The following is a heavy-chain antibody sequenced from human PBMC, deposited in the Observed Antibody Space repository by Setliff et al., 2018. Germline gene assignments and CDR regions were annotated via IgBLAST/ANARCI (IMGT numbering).Heavy chain of an antibody. CDR1: GASITNINYY. J-gene: IGHJ4*02. D-gene: IGHD3-16*01. Sequence: SETLSLTCTVSGASITNINYYWGLIRQPPGKGLEWIGSSFYSGRTFYNPYLKSRVTISVDTSKNQFSLTLSSVTAADPAVYYCARLPNYVWGSPVDYWGQGTLVTVSS. CDR3: ARLPNYVWGSPVDY. CDR2: SFYSGRT. V-gene: IGHV4-39*01.